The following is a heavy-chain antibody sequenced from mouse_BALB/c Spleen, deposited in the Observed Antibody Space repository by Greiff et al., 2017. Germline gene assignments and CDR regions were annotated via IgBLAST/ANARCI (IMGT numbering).Heavy chain of an antibody. Sequence: QVQLKESGPELVKPGALVKMSCKASGYTFTSYTMHWVKQRPGQGLEWIGYINPSSGYTNYNQKFKDKATLTADKSSSTAYMQLGSLTSEDSAVYYCARGGYDGYYGAYWGQGTLVTVSA. CDR3: ARGGYDGYYGAY. CDR2: INPSSGYT. CDR1: GYTFTSYT. D-gene: IGHD2-3*01. V-gene: IGHV1S26*01. J-gene: IGHJ3*01.